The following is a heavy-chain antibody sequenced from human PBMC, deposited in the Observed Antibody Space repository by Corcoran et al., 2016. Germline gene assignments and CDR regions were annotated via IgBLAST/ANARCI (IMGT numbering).Heavy chain of an antibody. Sequence: QVQLVESGGGVVQPGRSLRLSCAASGFTFSSYGMHWVRQAPGKGLEWVAVIWYDGSNKYYADSVKGRFTISRDNSKNTLYLQMNSLRAEDTAVYYCARDTTPARAYYYYGMDVWGQGTTVTVSS. CDR1: GFTFSSYG. D-gene: IGHD1-26*01. CDR2: IWYDGSNK. V-gene: IGHV3-33*01. CDR3: ARDTTPARAYYYYGMDV. J-gene: IGHJ6*02.